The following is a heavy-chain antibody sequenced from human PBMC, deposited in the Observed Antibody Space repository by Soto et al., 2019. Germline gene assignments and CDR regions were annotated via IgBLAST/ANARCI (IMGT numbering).Heavy chain of an antibody. Sequence: QVHLVQSGAEVKKPGASVKVSCKASGYTFTSYGITWVRQAPGQGLEWMGWISAHKGNTDYAQKLQGRVIVTRDTSSCTAYIELRSLRSDDTAGYYCARGRYGDYWGQGALVTVSS. V-gene: IGHV1-18*01. CDR3: ARGRYGDY. CDR2: ISAHKGNT. D-gene: IGHD1-1*01. J-gene: IGHJ4*02. CDR1: GYTFTSYG.